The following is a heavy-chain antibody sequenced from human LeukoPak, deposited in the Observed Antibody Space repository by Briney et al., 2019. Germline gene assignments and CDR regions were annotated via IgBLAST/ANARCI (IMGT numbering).Heavy chain of an antibody. Sequence: PGGSLRLSCAASGFTVSTTQMSWVRQAPGKGLEWVSVIYSGGSTYYAGSVKGRFTISREISKNTLYLQMNSLRAEDTAVYYCARVATTTTRYFEYWGQGTLVTVSS. D-gene: IGHD1-14*01. CDR3: ARVATTTTRYFEY. CDR1: GFTVSTTQ. J-gene: IGHJ4*02. CDR2: IYSGGST. V-gene: IGHV3-53*01.